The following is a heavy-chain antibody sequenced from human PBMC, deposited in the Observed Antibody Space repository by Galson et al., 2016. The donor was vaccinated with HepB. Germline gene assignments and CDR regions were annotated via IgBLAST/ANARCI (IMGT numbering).Heavy chain of an antibody. V-gene: IGHV4-31*03. CDR2: IYYSGGT. J-gene: IGHJ5*02. CDR3: ARDRNYYDRNPYFTDWFDP. Sequence: TLSLTCTVSGASVSAAGYYWTWIRQHPGKGLEWIAYIYYSGGTYYNPSLDRRVTISLDRSKNQVSLNLTSVTAADTAVYYCARDRNYYDRNPYFTDWFDPWGQGVMVTVSS. D-gene: IGHD3-22*01. CDR1: GASVSAAGYY.